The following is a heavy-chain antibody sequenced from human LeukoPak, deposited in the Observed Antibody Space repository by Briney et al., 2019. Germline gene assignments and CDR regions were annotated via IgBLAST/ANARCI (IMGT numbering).Heavy chain of an antibody. D-gene: IGHD3-10*02. CDR2: IDYSEST. V-gene: IGHV4-61*01. CDR1: GYSISSGYY. Sequence: SETLSLTCTVSGYSISSGYYWSWIRQPPGKGLEWIGYIDYSESTNYILSLKSRVTISVDTSNNQFSLKLRSVTAADTAVYYCARIIMSSVYYYYMDVWGKGTTVTVSS. J-gene: IGHJ6*03. CDR3: ARIIMSSVYYYYMDV.